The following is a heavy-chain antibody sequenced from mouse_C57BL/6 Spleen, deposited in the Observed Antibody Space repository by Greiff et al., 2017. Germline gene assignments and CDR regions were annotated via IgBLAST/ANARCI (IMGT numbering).Heavy chain of an antibody. CDR3: ARGRRNDDCEY. CDR1: GYTFTSYG. CDR2: IYPRSGYT. V-gene: IGHV1-81*01. J-gene: IGHJ2*01. Sequence: QVQLKQPGAELARPGASVKLSCKASGYTFTSYGIRWVKQRTGQGLAWIGEIYPRSGYTSYNEKFQGKATLPVDKSSSTASMELRSLTSEDSAVDFGARGRRNDDCEYWGQGTTLTVSS. D-gene: IGHD2-12*01.